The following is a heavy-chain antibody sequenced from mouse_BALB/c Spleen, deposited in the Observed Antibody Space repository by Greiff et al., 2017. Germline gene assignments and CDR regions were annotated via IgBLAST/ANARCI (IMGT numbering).Heavy chain of an antibody. CDR3: ARLDGYYAMDY. V-gene: IGHV4-2*02. Sequence: EVQRVESGGGLVQPGGSLNLSCAASGFDFSRYWMSWARQAPGKGQEWIGEINPGSSTINYTPSLKDKFIISRDNAKNTLYLQMSKVRSEDTALYYCARLDGYYAMDYWGQGTSVTVSS. CDR1: GFDFSRYW. D-gene: IGHD2-3*01. J-gene: IGHJ4*01. CDR2: INPGSSTI.